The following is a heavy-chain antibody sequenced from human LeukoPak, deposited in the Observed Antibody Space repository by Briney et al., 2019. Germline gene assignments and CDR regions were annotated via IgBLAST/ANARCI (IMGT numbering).Heavy chain of an antibody. CDR2: IQYDGSNK. Sequence: GGSLRLSCAASGFTLTSYGMHWVRQAPGKGLEWVAFIQYDGSNKNYADSVKGRFTISRDYSKNTLYLQMNSLRAEDTAVYYCAKTGGDSVLYYYYMDVWGKGTTVTVSS. D-gene: IGHD3-10*01. J-gene: IGHJ6*03. CDR1: GFTLTSYG. V-gene: IGHV3-30*02. CDR3: AKTGGDSVLYYYYMDV.